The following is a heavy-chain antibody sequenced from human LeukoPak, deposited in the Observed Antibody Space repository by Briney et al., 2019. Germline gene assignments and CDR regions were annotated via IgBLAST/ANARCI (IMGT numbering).Heavy chain of an antibody. J-gene: IGHJ4*02. V-gene: IGHV3-23*01. CDR3: ADYRKPQGLDY. CDR2: IDASGSDT. CDR1: EFPFSDYA. D-gene: IGHD1-14*01. Sequence: GGSLRLSCEVSEFPFSDYAMAWVRQAPGQGLEWASAIDASGSDTYYTDSVKGRFTISRDNSKNTVYLQMNSLRVEDTAVYYCADYRKPQGLDYWGQGTLVTVSS.